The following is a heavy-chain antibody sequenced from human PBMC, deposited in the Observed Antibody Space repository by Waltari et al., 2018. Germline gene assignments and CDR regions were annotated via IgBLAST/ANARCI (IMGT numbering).Heavy chain of an antibody. V-gene: IGHV3-30*18. D-gene: IGHD2-15*01. CDR3: AKDRKTGYCSGGSCYPVDP. J-gene: IGHJ5*02. CDR2: ISYDGSNK. CDR1: GFTFSSYG. Sequence: QVQLVESGGGVVQPGRSLRLSCAASGFTFSSYGMHWVRQAPGKGLEWVAVISYDGSNKDYADSVKGRFTISRDNSKNTLYLQMNSLRAEDTAVYYCAKDRKTGYCSGGSCYPVDPWGQGTLVTVSS.